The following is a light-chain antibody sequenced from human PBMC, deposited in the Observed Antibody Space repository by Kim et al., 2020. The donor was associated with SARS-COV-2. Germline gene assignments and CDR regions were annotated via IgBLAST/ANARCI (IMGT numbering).Light chain of an antibody. V-gene: IGLV2-14*03. Sequence: QSALTQPASVSGSPGQSITISCTGTSSDVGAYNFVSWYQQHPGRAPKLMIYDVNTRPSGVSTRFSGSKSGNTASLTVSGLQAEDEADYYCSSYTTSSTLVVFGGGTQLTVL. J-gene: IGLJ2*01. CDR1: SSDVGAYNF. CDR3: SSYTTSSTLVV. CDR2: DVN.